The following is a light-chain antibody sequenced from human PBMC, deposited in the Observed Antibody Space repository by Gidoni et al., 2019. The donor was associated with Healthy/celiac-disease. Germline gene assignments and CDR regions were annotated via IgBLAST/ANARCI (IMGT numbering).Light chain of an antibody. Sequence: EFVLTQSPATLSLSPGERATLSCRASQSVSSYLAWYQQKPGQAPRLLIYDASNRATGIPARVSGSGSGTDFTLTISSLEPEDFAVYYCQQRSNWPPITFGQGTRLEIK. CDR1: QSVSSY. V-gene: IGKV3-11*01. J-gene: IGKJ5*01. CDR2: DAS. CDR3: QQRSNWPPIT.